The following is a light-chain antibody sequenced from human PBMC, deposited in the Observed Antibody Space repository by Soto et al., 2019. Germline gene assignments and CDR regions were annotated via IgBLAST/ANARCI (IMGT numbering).Light chain of an antibody. CDR3: SSYTSSSTLLYV. V-gene: IGLV2-14*01. CDR2: DAS. CDR1: SSDVGGYNY. J-gene: IGLJ1*01. Sequence: QSALTQPASVSGSPGQSITISCTGTSSDVGGYNYVSWYQQHPAKAPKLMIYDASNRPSGVSNRFSGSKSGNTASLTISGLQAEDEADYYCSSYTSSSTLLYVFGTGTKLTVL.